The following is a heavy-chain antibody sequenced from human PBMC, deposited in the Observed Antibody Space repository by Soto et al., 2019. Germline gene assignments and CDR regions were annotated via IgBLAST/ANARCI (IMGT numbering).Heavy chain of an antibody. J-gene: IGHJ4*02. CDR1: GFTFSNAW. Sequence: PGGSLRLSCAASGFTFSNAWMSWVRQAPGKGLEWVGRIKSKTDGGTTDYAAPVKGRFTISRDDSKNTLYLQMNSLKTEDTAVYHCTTARVMPSGHDYWGQGTLVTVSS. D-gene: IGHD3-16*01. CDR3: TTARVMPSGHDY. CDR2: IKSKTDGGTT. V-gene: IGHV3-15*01.